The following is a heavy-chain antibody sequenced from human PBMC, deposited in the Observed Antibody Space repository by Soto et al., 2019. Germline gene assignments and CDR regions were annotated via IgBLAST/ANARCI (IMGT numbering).Heavy chain of an antibody. V-gene: IGHV1-3*01. Sequence: QVQLVQSGAEVKKPGASVKVSCKASGYTFTSYAMHWVRQAPGQRLEWMGWINAGNGNTKYSQKFQGRVTITRDTSASTAYRELSSLRSEDTAVYYCASDQCGGDCWNWFDPWGQGTLVTVSS. D-gene: IGHD2-21*02. CDR2: INAGNGNT. CDR3: ASDQCGGDCWNWFDP. J-gene: IGHJ5*02. CDR1: GYTFTSYA.